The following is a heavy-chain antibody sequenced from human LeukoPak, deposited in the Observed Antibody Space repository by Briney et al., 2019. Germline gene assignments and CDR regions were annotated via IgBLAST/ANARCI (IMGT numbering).Heavy chain of an antibody. J-gene: IGHJ4*02. CDR3: AKDRSIGTYYTFDH. V-gene: IGHV3-23*01. D-gene: IGHD1-26*01. Sequence: GGSLRLSCAGAGFTFSNYEMNWVRQAPGKGLEWVSAMSGSGGSTYYADSVKGRFTVSRDNSNNRLYLQMSGLTAADTAVYYCAKDRSIGTYYTFDHWGQGTLVTVSS. CDR2: MSGSGGST. CDR1: GFTFSNYE.